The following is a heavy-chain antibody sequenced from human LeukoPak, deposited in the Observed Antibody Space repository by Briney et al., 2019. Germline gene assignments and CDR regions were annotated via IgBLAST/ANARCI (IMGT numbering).Heavy chain of an antibody. J-gene: IGHJ5*02. V-gene: IGHV3-48*01. CDR1: GFTFSSYS. CDR2: ISSSSSTI. Sequence: GGSLRLSCAASGFTFSSYSMNWVRQAPGKGLEWVSYISSSSSTIYYADSVKGRFTISRDNAKNSLYLQMNSLRAEDTAVYYCARSRYCSGGSCPPNWFDPWGQGTLVTVSS. D-gene: IGHD2-15*01. CDR3: ARSRYCSGGSCPPNWFDP.